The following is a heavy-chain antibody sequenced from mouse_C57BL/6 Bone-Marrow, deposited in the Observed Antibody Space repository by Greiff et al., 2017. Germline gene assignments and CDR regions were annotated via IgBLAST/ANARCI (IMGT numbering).Heavy chain of an antibody. CDR3: ARGIYYGNYDGAMDY. CDR1: GYSFTDYN. V-gene: IGHV1-39*01. CDR2: INPNYGTT. Sequence: VQLQQSGPELVKPGASVKISCKASGYSFTDYNMNWVKQSNGKSLEWIGVINPNYGTTSYNQKFKGKATLTVDQSSNMQLNSLTSEDSAVYYCARGIYYGNYDGAMDYWGQGTSVTVSS. D-gene: IGHD2-1*01. J-gene: IGHJ4*01.